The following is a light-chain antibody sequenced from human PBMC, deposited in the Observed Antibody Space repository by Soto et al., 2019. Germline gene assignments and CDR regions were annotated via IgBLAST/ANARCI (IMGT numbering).Light chain of an antibody. CDR2: DAS. V-gene: IGKV1-5*01. CDR3: QQYNSYSWT. CDR1: QSISSW. J-gene: IGKJ1*01. Sequence: DIQMTQSPSTLSASVGDRVTITCRASQSISSWLAWYQQKPGKAPKLLIYDASSLESGVPSRFSGIGSGTVFTLTISSLQPDDFATYYCQQYNSYSWTFGQGTKV.